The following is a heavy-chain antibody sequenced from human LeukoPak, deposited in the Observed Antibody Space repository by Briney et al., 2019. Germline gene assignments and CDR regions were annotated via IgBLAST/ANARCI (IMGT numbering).Heavy chain of an antibody. CDR3: ARDAREQQLNY. CDR2: INPNRGDT. CDR1: GYNFSGYF. V-gene: IGHV1-2*02. D-gene: IGHD6-13*01. J-gene: IGHJ4*02. Sequence: VASVKVSCKASGYNFSGYFLHWVRQAPGQGLKWMGWINPNRGDTNYAQKFQGRVTMTRDTSISTAYMELSRLRSDDTAVYYCARDAREQQLNYWGQGTLVTVSS.